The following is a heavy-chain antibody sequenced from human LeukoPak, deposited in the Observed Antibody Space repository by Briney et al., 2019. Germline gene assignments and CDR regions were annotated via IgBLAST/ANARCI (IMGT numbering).Heavy chain of an antibody. CDR2: INPNSGGT. Sequence: GASVKVSCKASGYTFTGYYMHWVRQAPGQGLEWMGWINPNSGGTNYAQKFQGRVTMTRDTSISTAYMELSRLRSDDTAVYYCARVLPPAKGMASLDYWGQGTLVTVSS. J-gene: IGHJ4*02. D-gene: IGHD5-24*01. CDR1: GYTFTGYY. V-gene: IGHV1-2*02. CDR3: ARVLPPAKGMASLDY.